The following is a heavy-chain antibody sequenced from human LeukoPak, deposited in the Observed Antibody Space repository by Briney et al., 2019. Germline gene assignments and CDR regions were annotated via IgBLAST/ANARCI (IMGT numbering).Heavy chain of an antibody. D-gene: IGHD3-9*01. CDR3: AKDSYFDWLWTFDY. Sequence: GGSLRLSCAASGFNFDDYAMHWVRQAPGKGLEWVSGISWNSGSIGYADSVKGRFTISRDNAKNSLYLQMNSLRAEDTALYYCAKDSYFDWLWTFDYWGQGTLVTVSS. CDR2: ISWNSGSI. CDR1: GFNFDDYA. V-gene: IGHV3-9*01. J-gene: IGHJ4*02.